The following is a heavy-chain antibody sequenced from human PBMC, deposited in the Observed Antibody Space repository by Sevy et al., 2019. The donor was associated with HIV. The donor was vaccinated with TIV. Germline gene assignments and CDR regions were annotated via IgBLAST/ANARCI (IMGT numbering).Heavy chain of an antibody. Sequence: GESLKISCKGSGYNFISYWIGWVRQMPGRGLEWMGFIYPDDSDTRYSPSFQGQVTISVDKSINTAYLQWSSLKASDTAMYYCARHHASSGVTGYYYYYGLDVWGQGTTVTVSS. CDR3: ARHHASSGVTGYYYYYGLDV. D-gene: IGHD2-8*01. CDR2: IYPDDSDT. V-gene: IGHV5-51*01. CDR1: GYNFISYW. J-gene: IGHJ6*02.